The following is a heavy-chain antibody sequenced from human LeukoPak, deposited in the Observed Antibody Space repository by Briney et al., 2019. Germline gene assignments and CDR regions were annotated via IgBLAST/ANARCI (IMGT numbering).Heavy chain of an antibody. CDR2: IYYSGST. D-gene: IGHD3-22*01. J-gene: IGHJ4*02. CDR3: ARVDYYDNSGYFLFDY. Sequence: TSETLSLTCTVSGGSISSYYWIWLRQPPGKGLEGSGYIYYSGSTNYNPSLKSRVTISVDTSKNLFSLKLSSVTAADTAVYYCARVDYYDNSGYFLFDYWGQGTLVTVSS. CDR1: GGSISSYY. V-gene: IGHV4-59*01.